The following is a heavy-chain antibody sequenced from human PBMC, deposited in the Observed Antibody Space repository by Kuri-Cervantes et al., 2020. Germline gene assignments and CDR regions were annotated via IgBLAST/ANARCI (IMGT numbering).Heavy chain of an antibody. CDR3: ARGEWHSSGWYALDW. CDR2: MNPNSANT. V-gene: IGHV1-8*01. CDR1: GYTFTSYD. Sequence: ASVKVSCKASGYTFTSYDINWVRQATGQGLEWVGWMNPNSANTGYAQKFQGRVTMTRNTSISTAYMELSSLRSEDTAVYYCARGEWHSSGWYALDWWGQGTLVTDSS. D-gene: IGHD6-19*01. J-gene: IGHJ4*02.